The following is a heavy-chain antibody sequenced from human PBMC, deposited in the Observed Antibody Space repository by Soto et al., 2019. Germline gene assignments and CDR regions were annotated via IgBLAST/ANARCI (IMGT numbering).Heavy chain of an antibody. CDR1: GYTFTSHD. V-gene: IGHV1-8*01. CDR2: MNPHSGHT. D-gene: IGHD2-2*01. CDR3: ASDMSTT. Sequence: QVQLVQSGAEVKKPGASVKVSCKASGYTFTSHDINWMRQATGQGLEWMGWMNPHSGHTNYAQKFQGRVTMTRDTSISTAYMELTSLRSEDTAAYYCASDMSTTWGQGTLVTVSS. J-gene: IGHJ5*02.